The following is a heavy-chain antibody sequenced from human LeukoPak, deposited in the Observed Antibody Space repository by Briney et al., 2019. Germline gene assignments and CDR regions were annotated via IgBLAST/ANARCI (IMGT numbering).Heavy chain of an antibody. Sequence: PGGSLRLSCAAPGFTFSSYAMSWARQAAGKGLEWVSGISGSGGRTYYADSVKGRFTISRDNSKNTLYLQMNSLRAEDTAIYYCAKDLRDIVVVVAATYSWGQGTLVTVSS. J-gene: IGHJ4*02. CDR1: GFTFSSYA. V-gene: IGHV3-23*01. CDR2: ISGSGGRT. CDR3: AKDLRDIVVVVAATYS. D-gene: IGHD2-15*01.